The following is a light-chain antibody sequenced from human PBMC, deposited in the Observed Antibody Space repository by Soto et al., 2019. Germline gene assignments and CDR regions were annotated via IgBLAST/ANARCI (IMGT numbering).Light chain of an antibody. V-gene: IGKV3-11*01. Sequence: EIVLAQSPATLSLSPGERVTLSCRASQSVRSYLAWYQQKPGQPPRLLIYDASNRATGIPARFSGSGSGTDFTLTINSLQPEDCAVYYCQQRANWPATFGQGTRLEIK. CDR1: QSVRSY. CDR3: QQRANWPAT. J-gene: IGKJ5*01. CDR2: DAS.